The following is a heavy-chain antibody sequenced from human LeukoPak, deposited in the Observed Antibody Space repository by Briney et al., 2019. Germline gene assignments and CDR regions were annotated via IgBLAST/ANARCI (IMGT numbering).Heavy chain of an antibody. CDR2: IYYSGST. D-gene: IGHD3-16*01. V-gene: IGHV4-59*12. Sequence: SETLSLTCTVSGGSISSYYWSWIRQPPGKGLEWIGYIYYSGSTNYNPSLKSRVTMSVDTSKNQFSLKLSSVTAADTAVYYCAREGHGGLDYWGQGTLVTVSS. J-gene: IGHJ4*02. CDR3: AREGHGGLDY. CDR1: GGSISSYY.